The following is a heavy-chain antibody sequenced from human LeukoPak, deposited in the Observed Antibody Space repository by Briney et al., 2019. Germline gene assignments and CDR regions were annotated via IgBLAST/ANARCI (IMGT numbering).Heavy chain of an antibody. J-gene: IGHJ6*03. V-gene: IGHV1-69*13. D-gene: IGHD2-2*01. CDR2: IIPIFGTA. CDR3: AREGVVVVPAAKDYYYYYMDV. Sequence: SVEVSCKASGGTFSSYAISWVRQAPGQGLEWMGGIIPIFGTANYAQKFQGRVTITADESTSTAYMELSSLRSEDTAVYYCAREGVVVVPAAKDYYYYYMDVWGKGTTVTVSS. CDR1: GGTFSSYA.